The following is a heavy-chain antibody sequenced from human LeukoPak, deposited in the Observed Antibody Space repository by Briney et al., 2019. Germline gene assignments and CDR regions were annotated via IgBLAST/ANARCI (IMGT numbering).Heavy chain of an antibody. CDR3: ARDSAWGRSYSSGWYRSYYTSEYYFDY. Sequence: QAGGSLRLSCAASGFTFSSYGMHWVRQAPGKGLEWVAVIWYDGSNKYYADSVKGRFTISRDNSKNTLYLQMNSLRAEDTAVYYCARDSAWGRSYSSGWYRSYYTSEYYFDYWGQGTLVTVSS. CDR2: IWYDGSNK. CDR1: GFTFSSYG. D-gene: IGHD6-19*01. V-gene: IGHV3-30*19. J-gene: IGHJ4*02.